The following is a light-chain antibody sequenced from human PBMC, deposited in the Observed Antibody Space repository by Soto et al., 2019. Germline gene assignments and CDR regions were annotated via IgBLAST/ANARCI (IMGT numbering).Light chain of an antibody. CDR1: SSDVGGYNY. CDR3: SSYLGSNNLI. J-gene: IGLJ2*01. V-gene: IGLV2-8*01. CDR2: EVS. Sequence: QSALTQPPSASGSPGQSVTISCTGTSSDVGGYNYVSWYQQHPGKAPKFMIYEVSKRPSGVPDRFSGSKSGNTASLTVSGLQAEHEADYYCSSYLGSNNLIFGGGTKLTVL.